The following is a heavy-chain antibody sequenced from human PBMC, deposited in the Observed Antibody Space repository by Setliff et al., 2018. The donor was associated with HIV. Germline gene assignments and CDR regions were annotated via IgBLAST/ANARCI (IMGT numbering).Heavy chain of an antibody. Sequence: KPSETLSLTCAVYGGSLSGYHWSWIRQSPEKGLEWIGEINHSGSTNYNPSLKSRVTISVDTSKNQFSLKLSSVTAADTAVYYCARERSLITVRRNFDSWGQGTLVTVSS. J-gene: IGHJ4*02. V-gene: IGHV4-34*01. CDR3: ARERSLITVRRNFDS. CDR1: GGSLSGYH. D-gene: IGHD1-1*01. CDR2: INHSGST.